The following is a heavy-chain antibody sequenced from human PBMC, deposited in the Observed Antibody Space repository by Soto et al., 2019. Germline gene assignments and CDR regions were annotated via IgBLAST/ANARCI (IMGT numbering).Heavy chain of an antibody. J-gene: IGHJ5*02. CDR2: IKEDGSEK. Sequence: VASVKVSCKASGGTFSSYAISWVRQAPGMGLQWVASIKEDGSEKYYVDPVKGRFTISRENAKNSLYLQMNSLRAEDTAVYYCARYRSLDPWGQGILVTVSS. CDR1: GGTFSSYA. V-gene: IGHV3-7*03. D-gene: IGHD3-16*02. CDR3: ARYRSLDP.